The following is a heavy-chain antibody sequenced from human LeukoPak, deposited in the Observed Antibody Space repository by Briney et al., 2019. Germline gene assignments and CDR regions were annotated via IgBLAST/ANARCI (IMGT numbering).Heavy chain of an antibody. V-gene: IGHV3-48*03. CDR1: GFTFSSYE. J-gene: IGHJ6*03. CDR2: ISSSGSSI. CDR3: ARDPYSGSYGDSYYYYMDV. Sequence: GGSLRLSCAASGFTFSSYEMNWVRQAPGKGLEWISYISSSGSSISYADSVKGRFTISRDNAKNSLYLQMNSLRAEDTAIYYCARDPYSGSYGDSYYYYMDVWGKGTTVTISS. D-gene: IGHD1-26*01.